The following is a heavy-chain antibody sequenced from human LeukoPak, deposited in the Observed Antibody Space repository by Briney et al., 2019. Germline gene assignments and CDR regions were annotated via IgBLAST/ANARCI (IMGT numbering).Heavy chain of an antibody. Sequence: GASVKVSCKASGGTFSSYAISWVRQAPGQGLEWMGGIIPIFGTANYAQKFQGRVTITADESTSTAYMELSSLRSEDTAVYYCVCSTSSQKNYSYYVIDVCGQGTTFTVSS. CDR3: VCSTSSQKNYSYYVIDV. CDR1: GGTFSSYA. D-gene: IGHD6-6*01. V-gene: IGHV1-69*01. CDR2: IIPIFGTA. J-gene: IGHJ6*02.